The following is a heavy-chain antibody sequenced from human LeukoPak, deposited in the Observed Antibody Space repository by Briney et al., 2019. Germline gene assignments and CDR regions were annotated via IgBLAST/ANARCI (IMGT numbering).Heavy chain of an antibody. CDR2: ISGGSDYT. CDR1: DFSFGTDA. V-gene: IGHV3-23*01. D-gene: IGHD6-25*01. J-gene: IGHJ4*02. CDR3: VGGFTTSAQY. Sequence: GGSLRLSCAASDFSFGTDAMSWVRQAPGKGLEWVSTISGGSDYTYYADSVKGRFTISRDNSKNTVYVQMDSLRAEDTAVYYCVGGFTTSAQYWGQGTLVTVSS.